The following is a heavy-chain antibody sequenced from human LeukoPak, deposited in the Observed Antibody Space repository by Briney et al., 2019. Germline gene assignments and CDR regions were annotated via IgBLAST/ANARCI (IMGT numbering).Heavy chain of an antibody. D-gene: IGHD4-17*01. CDR3: ARGDYRFDY. CDR2: IYYSGST. V-gene: IGHV4-59*01. Sequence: SETLSLTCTVAGGSISRYYWSWIRQPPGKGLEWIGYIYYSGSTNYNPSLKSRVTISVDTSKNQFSLKLSSVTAADTAVYYCARGDYRFDYWGQGTLVTVSS. J-gene: IGHJ4*02. CDR1: GGSISRYY.